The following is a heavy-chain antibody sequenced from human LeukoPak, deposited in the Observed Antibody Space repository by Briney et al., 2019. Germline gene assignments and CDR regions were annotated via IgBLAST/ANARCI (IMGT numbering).Heavy chain of an antibody. D-gene: IGHD2-15*01. Sequence: ASVKVSCKASGYTFTDYYMHWVRQAPGQGLEWMGWINPNSGGTNYAQKFQGRVTMTRDTSISTAYMELSRLRSDDTAVYYCARVPTSEMIYCSGGSCYAFDIWGQGTMVTVSS. CDR2: INPNSGGT. CDR1: GYTFTDYY. CDR3: ARVPTSEMIYCSGGSCYAFDI. V-gene: IGHV1-2*02. J-gene: IGHJ3*02.